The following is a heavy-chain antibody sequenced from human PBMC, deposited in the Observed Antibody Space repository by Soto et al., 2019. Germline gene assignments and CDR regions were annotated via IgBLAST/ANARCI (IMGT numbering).Heavy chain of an antibody. CDR3: AHKGGFGYPES. D-gene: IGHD5-18*01. J-gene: IGHJ5*02. Sequence: QITLKESGPMLVKPTQALTLTCTYSGFSLTTSGVGVGWIRQPPGKALEWLALVYWDDDKRYSPSLTNRLTLSRDTSKNQVVLTLTNVDPTDTGTYFCAHKGGFGYPESWGQGIMVTVSS. CDR2: VYWDDDK. CDR1: GFSLTTSGVG. V-gene: IGHV2-5*02.